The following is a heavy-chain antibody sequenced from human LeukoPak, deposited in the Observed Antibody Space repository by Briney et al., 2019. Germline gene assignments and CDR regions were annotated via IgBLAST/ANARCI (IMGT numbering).Heavy chain of an antibody. D-gene: IGHD3-3*01. CDR1: GGSFSNYY. V-gene: IGHV4-34*01. CDR2: ISHSGST. J-gene: IGHJ4*02. CDR3: ARECGKPSHSFDY. Sequence: SETLSLTCTVYGGSFSNYYWNWRRQPPGKGLGWIGKISHSGSTNYNPSLKSRVTILLDTSKNQFSLKLSSVTAADTAVYYCARECGKPSHSFDYGGQGTLVTVSS.